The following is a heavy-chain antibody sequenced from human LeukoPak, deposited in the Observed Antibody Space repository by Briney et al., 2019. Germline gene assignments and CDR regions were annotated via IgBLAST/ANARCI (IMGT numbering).Heavy chain of an antibody. Sequence: GGSLRLSCAASGFTFSSYSMNWVRQAPGKGLEWVSYISSSGNAIYYADSVKGRFTISRDDAKNSLCLQMNSLRAEDTAVYYCARETLLSAWGQGTLVTVSS. CDR2: ISSSGNAI. J-gene: IGHJ5*02. CDR1: GFTFSSYS. V-gene: IGHV3-48*04. CDR3: ARETLLSA. D-gene: IGHD2/OR15-2a*01.